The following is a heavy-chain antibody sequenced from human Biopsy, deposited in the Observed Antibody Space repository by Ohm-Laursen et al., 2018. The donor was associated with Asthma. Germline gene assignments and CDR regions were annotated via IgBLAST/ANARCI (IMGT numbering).Heavy chain of an antibody. V-gene: IGHV3-30*06. J-gene: IGHJ3*02. D-gene: IGHD1-1*01. CDR3: VRDGTDDAFDI. CDR2: ISKDASTQ. CDR1: GFSFSNFA. Sequence: SLRLSCTATGFSFSNFAIHWVRQAPGKGLEWVGVISKDASTQDYADSVKGRFTMARDNSKNTLDLQMNSLREEDTAVYYCVRDGTDDAFDIWAKGQWSPSPQ.